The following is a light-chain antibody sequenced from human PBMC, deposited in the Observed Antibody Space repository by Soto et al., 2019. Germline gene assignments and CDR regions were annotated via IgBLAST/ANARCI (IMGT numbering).Light chain of an antibody. CDR3: QQRSNWTLT. Sequence: IVLTQSPATLSLSPGERASLSFRASQRVRSYLAWYQQSPGQAPRILIYNASSRDTGIPARFSGSGVGTDCTRPIASLEPEDVEVDYCQQRSNWTLTFGGGTKVDIK. V-gene: IGKV3-11*01. CDR2: NAS. CDR1: QRVRSY. J-gene: IGKJ4*01.